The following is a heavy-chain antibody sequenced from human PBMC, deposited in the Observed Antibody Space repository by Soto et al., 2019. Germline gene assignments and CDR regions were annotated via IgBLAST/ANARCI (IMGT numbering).Heavy chain of an antibody. CDR2: INHSGST. D-gene: IGHD6-19*01. V-gene: IGHV4-34*01. Sequence: PSETLSLTCAVYGGSFSGYYWSWIRQPPGKGLEWIGEINHSGSTNYNPSLKSRVTISVDTSKNQFSLKLSSVTVADTAVYYCARGRPGYSSGWYVYWGQGTLVTVSS. J-gene: IGHJ4*02. CDR1: GGSFSGYY. CDR3: ARGRPGYSSGWYVY.